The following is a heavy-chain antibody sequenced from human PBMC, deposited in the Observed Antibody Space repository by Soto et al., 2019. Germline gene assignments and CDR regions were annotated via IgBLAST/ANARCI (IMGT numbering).Heavy chain of an antibody. J-gene: IGHJ6*02. D-gene: IGHD3-3*01. V-gene: IGHV1-18*01. CDR2: ISAYNGNT. Sequence: ASVKVSCKASGYTFTSYGISWVRQAPGQGLEWMGWISAYNGNTNYAQKLQGRVTMTTDTSTSTAYMELRSLRSDDTTVYYCARVMYYDLWSGYPGGMYVWGQGTTVTVSS. CDR1: GYTFTSYG. CDR3: ARVMYYDLWSGYPGGMYV.